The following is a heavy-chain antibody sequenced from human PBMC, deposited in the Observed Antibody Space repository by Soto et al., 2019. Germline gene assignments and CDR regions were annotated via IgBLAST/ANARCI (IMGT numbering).Heavy chain of an antibody. V-gene: IGHV3-21*01. Sequence: EVQLVESGGGLVKPGGSLRLSCAASGFTFSSYSMNWVRQAPGKGLEWVSSISSSSSYIYYADSVKGRFTISRDNAKNSLYLQMNSLRAEATAVYYCATGEYYYDSSGYYYCCGQGTLGTVSA. J-gene: IGHJ4*02. CDR3: ATGEYYYDSSGYYYC. D-gene: IGHD3-22*01. CDR1: GFTFSSYS. CDR2: ISSSSSYI.